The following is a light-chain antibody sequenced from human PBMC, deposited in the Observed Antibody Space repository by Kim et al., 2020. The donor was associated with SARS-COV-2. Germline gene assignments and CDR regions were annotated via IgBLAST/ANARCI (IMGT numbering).Light chain of an antibody. CDR1: QSVSSSY. CDR2: GAS. V-gene: IGKV3-20*01. J-gene: IGKJ4*01. CDR3: QQYGSSQLTFGGGTNAQLT. Sequence: EIVLTQSPGTLSLSPGERATLSCRASQSVSSSYLAWYQQKPGQAPRLVIYGASSRATGIPDRFSGSGSGTDFTLTISRLEPEDFAVYYCQQYGSSQLTFGGGTNAQLTFGGGTKVDIK.